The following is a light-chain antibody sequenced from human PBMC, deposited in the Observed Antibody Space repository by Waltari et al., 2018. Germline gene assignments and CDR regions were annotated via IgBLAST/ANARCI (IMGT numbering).Light chain of an antibody. J-gene: IGLJ1*01. CDR2: YDS. V-gene: IGLV3-21*04. CDR1: NFGSYS. CDR3: QVWHSDIDPGV. Sequence: SYVLTQPPSVSVAPGEPASITCGGDNFGSYSVQWYQQKPGQAPVLDHFYDSPPPSGLPARFSGSNSGNTATLTITSVEAGDEARYYCQVWHSDIDPGVFGTGTEVTVL.